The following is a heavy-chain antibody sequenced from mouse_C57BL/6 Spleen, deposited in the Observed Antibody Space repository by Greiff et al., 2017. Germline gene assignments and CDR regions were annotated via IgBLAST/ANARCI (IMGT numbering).Heavy chain of an antibody. D-gene: IGHD4-1*01. Sequence: VQLQQSGAELVRPGASVKLSCTASGFNIKDDYMHWVKQRPEQGLEWIGWIDPENGDTEYASKFQGKATITADTSSNTAYLQLSSLTSEDTAVYYCTTRDWDVDYWGQGTTLTVSS. V-gene: IGHV14-4*01. CDR2: IDPENGDT. CDR1: GFNIKDDY. J-gene: IGHJ2*01. CDR3: TTRDWDVDY.